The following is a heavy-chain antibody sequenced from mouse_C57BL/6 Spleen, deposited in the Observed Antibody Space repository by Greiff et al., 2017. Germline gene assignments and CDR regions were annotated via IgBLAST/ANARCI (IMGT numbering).Heavy chain of an antibody. CDR1: GYTFTSYG. V-gene: IGHV1-81*01. D-gene: IGHD3-1*01. CDR2: IYPRSGNT. CDR3: ARSAGPRFAY. Sequence: LVESGAELARPGASVKLSCKASGYTFTSYGISWVKQRTGQGLEWIGEIYPRSGNTYYNEKFKGKATLTADKSSSTAYMELRSLTSEDSAVYFCARSAGPRFAYWGQGTLVTVSA. J-gene: IGHJ3*01.